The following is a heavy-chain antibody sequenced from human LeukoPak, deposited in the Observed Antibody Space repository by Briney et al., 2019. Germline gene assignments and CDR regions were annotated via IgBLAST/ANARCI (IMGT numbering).Heavy chain of an antibody. V-gene: IGHV1-18*01. CDR1: GYTFSTYG. Sequence: GASVKVSCKASGYTFSTYGITWVRQAPGQGLEWMGWISAYNGNTNYAQKFQGRVTMTTDTSASTAYMELRSLRSDDTAVYYCARAGTSSSSTSDYWGQGTLVTVSS. J-gene: IGHJ4*02. CDR2: ISAYNGNT. D-gene: IGHD6-6*01. CDR3: ARAGTSSSSTSDY.